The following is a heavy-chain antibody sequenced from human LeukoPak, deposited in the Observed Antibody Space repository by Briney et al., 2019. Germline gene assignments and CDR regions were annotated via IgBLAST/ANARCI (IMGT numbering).Heavy chain of an antibody. CDR2: INPNSGGT. CDR1: GYTFTGYY. V-gene: IGHV1-2*02. Sequence: ASVKVSCKASGYTFTGYYMHWVRQAPGQGLEWMGWINPNSGGTNYAQKFQGRVTMTRDTSISTAYMELSRLRSDDTAVYYCATFCSGWYYYYYMDVWGQGTTVTVSS. J-gene: IGHJ6*02. CDR3: ATFCSGWYYYYYMDV. D-gene: IGHD6-19*01.